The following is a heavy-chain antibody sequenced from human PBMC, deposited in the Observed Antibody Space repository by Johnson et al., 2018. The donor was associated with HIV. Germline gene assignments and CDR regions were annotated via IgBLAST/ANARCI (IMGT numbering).Heavy chain of an antibody. CDR1: GFAFSSFG. CDR2: ISFDGNNK. Sequence: QVQLVESGGGLVQPGGSLRLSCAASGFAFSSFGVHWVRQAPGKGLEWVALISFDGNNKYYAGSVKGRFTISRENSKNTLYLQMNSLRAEDTAVYYCARDATAAGARTFDIWGQGTMVTVSS. V-gene: IGHV3-30*03. J-gene: IGHJ3*02. CDR3: ARDATAAGARTFDI. D-gene: IGHD6-13*01.